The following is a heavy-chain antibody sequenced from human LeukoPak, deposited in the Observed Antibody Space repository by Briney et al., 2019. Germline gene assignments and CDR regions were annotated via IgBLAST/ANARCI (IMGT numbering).Heavy chain of an antibody. J-gene: IGHJ4*02. CDR3: VRDFAYGEPAC. CDR1: GFTFSRYR. CDR2: IKEDGRER. D-gene: IGHD4-17*01. Sequence: GGSLRLSCAASGFTFSRYRMSWVRQALGKGLEWVANIKEDGRERYYVDSVKGRFTISRDNAKSSLFLQMNSLRAEDTAVYYCVRDFAYGEPACWGQGTLVTVSS. V-gene: IGHV3-7*01.